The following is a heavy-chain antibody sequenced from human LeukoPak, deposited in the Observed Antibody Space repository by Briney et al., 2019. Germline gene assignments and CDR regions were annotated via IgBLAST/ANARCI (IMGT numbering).Heavy chain of an antibody. CDR1: GFTFSDYY. D-gene: IGHD7-27*01. Sequence: GGSLRLSCAASGFTFSDYYMSWIRQAPGKGLEWVSYISSSGSTIYYADSVKGRFTISRDNAKNSLYLQMNSLRAEDTAVYYCGQLGPYYYYMDVWGKGTTVTVSS. CDR3: GQLGPYYYYMDV. CDR2: ISSSGSTI. V-gene: IGHV3-11*01. J-gene: IGHJ6*03.